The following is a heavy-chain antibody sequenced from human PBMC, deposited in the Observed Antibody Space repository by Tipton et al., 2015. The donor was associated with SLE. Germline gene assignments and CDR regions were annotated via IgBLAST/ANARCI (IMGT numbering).Heavy chain of an antibody. J-gene: IGHJ2*01. CDR3: ARGYLVPGRKWYFDL. V-gene: IGHV3-11*01. CDR2: ISSSGSTM. D-gene: IGHD1-26*01. Sequence: QLVQSGGGLVKSGGSLRLSCEASGFTFSDYYINWIRQAPGKGLEWVSYISSSGSTMYYADSVKGRFTISRDNAKNSLYLQMNSLRAEDTAVYYCARGYLVPGRKWYFDLWGRGSLVTVSS. CDR1: GFTFSDYY.